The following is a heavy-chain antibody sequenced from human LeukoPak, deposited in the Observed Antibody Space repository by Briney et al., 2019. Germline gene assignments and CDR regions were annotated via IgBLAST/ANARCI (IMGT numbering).Heavy chain of an antibody. D-gene: IGHD6-19*01. Sequence: GGSLRLSCAASGFTFSSYSMNWVRQAPGKGLEWVSSISSSSSYIYYADSVKGRFTISRDNAKNSLYLQMNSLRAEDTAVYCCARDRGSSGRYGDAFDIWGQGTMVTVSS. CDR2: ISSSSSYI. CDR1: GFTFSSYS. V-gene: IGHV3-21*01. J-gene: IGHJ3*02. CDR3: ARDRGSSGRYGDAFDI.